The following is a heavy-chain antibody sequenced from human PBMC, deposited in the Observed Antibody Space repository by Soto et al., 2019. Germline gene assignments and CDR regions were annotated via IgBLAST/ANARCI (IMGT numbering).Heavy chain of an antibody. CDR1: GYSFTIYW. V-gene: IGHV5-51*01. D-gene: IGHD3-3*01. CDR2: IYPGDSDT. J-gene: IGHJ3*02. CDR3: ARPSYDFWSGYYRDGYAFDI. Sequence: PGESLKISCKGSGYSFTIYWIGWVRQMPGKGLEWMGIIYPGDSDTRYSPSFQGQVTISADKSISAAYLQWSSLKASDTAMYYCARPSYDFWSGYYRDGYAFDIWGQGTMVTVSS.